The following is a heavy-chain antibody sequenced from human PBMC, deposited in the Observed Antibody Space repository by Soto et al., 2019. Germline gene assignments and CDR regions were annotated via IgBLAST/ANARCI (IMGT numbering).Heavy chain of an antibody. CDR2: ISGGGDTT. CDR3: AKGRGGSGSLTPRVDF. J-gene: IGHJ4*02. Sequence: EVQLLESGGGLVQPGGSLRLSCVASGVTFNNYAMTSVRQAPGKGLEWVSDISGGGDTTSYADSVKGRFTVSRDGSKNTLYRQMSSLRAEDTALYYCAKGRGGSGSLTPRVDFWGQGTLVTVSS. D-gene: IGHD3-10*01. CDR1: GVTFNNYA. V-gene: IGHV3-23*01.